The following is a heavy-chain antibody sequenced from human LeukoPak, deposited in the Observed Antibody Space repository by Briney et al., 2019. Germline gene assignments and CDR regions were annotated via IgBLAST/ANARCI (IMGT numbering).Heavy chain of an antibody. CDR1: GITVSGSQ. D-gene: IGHD4-23*01. Sequence: GGSLRLSCAASGITVSGSQLSWVRQAPGKGLEWISLIYSGSDTKYANSVKGRFTISSDSSKNTLYLQMDSLRAEDTAVYYCARGVGNPGLFDYWGQGTLVTVSS. J-gene: IGHJ4*02. V-gene: IGHV3-53*01. CDR2: IYSGSDT. CDR3: ARGVGNPGLFDY.